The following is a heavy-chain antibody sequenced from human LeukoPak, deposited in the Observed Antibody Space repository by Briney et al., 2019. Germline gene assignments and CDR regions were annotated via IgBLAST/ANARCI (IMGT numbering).Heavy chain of an antibody. CDR3: ARDPHYDPNP. J-gene: IGHJ5*02. CDR1: GYTFTGYY. D-gene: IGHD3-3*01. CDR2: INPNSGGT. V-gene: IGHV1-2*02. Sequence: ASVKVTCKASGYTFTGYYMHWVRQPPAQGLEWMGWINPNSGGTNYAQKFQGRVTTTSDTSISTAYMELSRLRSDDSAVYYCARDPHYDPNPWGQGTLVTVSS.